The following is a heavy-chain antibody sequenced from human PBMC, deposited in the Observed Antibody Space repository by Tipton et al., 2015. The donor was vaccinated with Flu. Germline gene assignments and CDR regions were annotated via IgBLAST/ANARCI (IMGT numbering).Heavy chain of an antibody. V-gene: IGHV3-7*01. J-gene: IGHJ4*02. D-gene: IGHD3-10*01. CDR2: INQDGSEK. Sequence: QLVQSGGGLVQPGGSLRLSCATSGFTFSHYWMNWVRQAPGKGPEWVANINQDGSEKHYLESVKGRFTISRDNAKSSLYLQMNSLRAEDTAVYYCTTLSPSSHRGSETLGYWGQGTLVTVSS. CDR1: GFTFSHYW. CDR3: TTLSPSSHRGSETLGY.